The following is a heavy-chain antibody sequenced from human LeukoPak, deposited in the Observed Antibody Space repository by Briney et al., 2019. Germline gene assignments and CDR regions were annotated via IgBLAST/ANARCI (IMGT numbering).Heavy chain of an antibody. J-gene: IGHJ6*02. D-gene: IGHD3-10*01. V-gene: IGHV3-30*18. Sequence: GGSLRLSCAASGFTFSSYGMHWVRQAPGKGLEWVAVISYDGSNKYYADSVKGRFTISRDNSKNTLYLQMNSLRAEDTAVYYCAKALLWFGELSHHLRGMDVWGQGTTVTVSS. CDR3: AKALLWFGELSHHLRGMDV. CDR2: ISYDGSNK. CDR1: GFTFSSYG.